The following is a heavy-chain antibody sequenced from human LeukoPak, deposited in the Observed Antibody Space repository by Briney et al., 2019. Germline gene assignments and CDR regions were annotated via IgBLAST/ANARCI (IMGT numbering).Heavy chain of an antibody. CDR3: ARSITIFGVVIEGNWFDP. J-gene: IGHJ5*02. V-gene: IGHV4-39*01. CDR1: GDSISSRSYY. CDR2: IYYGRNY. D-gene: IGHD3-3*01. Sequence: SETLSLTCTVSGDSISSRSYYWGWIRQPPGKGLEWIGKIYYGRNYKWNSSLKSRGTISVDTSKNQFSLKLSSVTAADTAVYYCARSITIFGVVIEGNWFDPWGQGTLVTVSS.